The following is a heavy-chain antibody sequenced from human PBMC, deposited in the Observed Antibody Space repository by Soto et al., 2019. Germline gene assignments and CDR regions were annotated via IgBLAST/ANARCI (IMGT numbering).Heavy chain of an antibody. D-gene: IGHD5-18*01. J-gene: IGHJ6*02. V-gene: IGHV3-30*03. CDR2: ISYDGSNK. CDR3: GGYYQRIYYYYGMDV. Sequence: GGSLRLSCAASGFTFSSYVMHWVRQAPGKGLEWVAVISYDGSNKYYADSVKGRFTISRDNSKNTLYLQMNSLRAEDTAVYYCGGYYQRIYYYYGMDVWGQGTTVTVSS. CDR1: GFTFSSYV.